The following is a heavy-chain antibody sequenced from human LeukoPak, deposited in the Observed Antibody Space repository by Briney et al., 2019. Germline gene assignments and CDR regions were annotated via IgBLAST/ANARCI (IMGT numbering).Heavy chain of an antibody. D-gene: IGHD3-10*01. V-gene: IGHV3-21*01. Sequence: GGSLRLSCAASGFTFSSYSMNWVRQAPRKGLEWVSSISSSSSYIYYADSVKGRFTIPRDNAENSLYLQMNSLIAEDTAVYYCAGSRGPFYSQHWGQGTLVTVSS. CDR2: ISSSSSYI. CDR1: GFTFSSYS. CDR3: AGSRGPFYSQH. J-gene: IGHJ1*01.